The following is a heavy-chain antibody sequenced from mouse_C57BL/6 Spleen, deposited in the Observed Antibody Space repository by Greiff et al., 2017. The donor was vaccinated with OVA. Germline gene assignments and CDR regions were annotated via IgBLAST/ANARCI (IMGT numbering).Heavy chain of an antibody. CDR3: ARREQDYDGDWFAY. V-gene: IGHV1-26*01. J-gene: IGHJ3*01. Sequence: EVQLQQSGPELVKPGASVKISCKASGYTFTDYYMNWVKQSHGKSLEWIGDINPNNGGTSYNQKFKGKATLTVDKSSSTAYMELRSLTSEDSAVYYCARREQDYDGDWFAYWGQGTLVTVSA. CDR2: INPNNGGT. CDR1: GYTFTDYY. D-gene: IGHD2-4*01.